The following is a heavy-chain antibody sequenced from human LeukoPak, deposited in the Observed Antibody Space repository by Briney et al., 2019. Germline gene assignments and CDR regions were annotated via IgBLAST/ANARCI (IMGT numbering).Heavy chain of an antibody. CDR1: GGTISSYY. Sequence: PSETLSLTCTVSGGTISSYYWSWIRQPPGKGLEWIGYIYYSGSTNYNPSPKSRVTISVDTSKNHFSLKLSSVTAADTAVYYCARRMYYYDSSGYRDAFDIWGQGTMVTVSS. J-gene: IGHJ3*02. CDR3: ARRMYYYDSSGYRDAFDI. V-gene: IGHV4-59*01. CDR2: IYYSGST. D-gene: IGHD3-22*01.